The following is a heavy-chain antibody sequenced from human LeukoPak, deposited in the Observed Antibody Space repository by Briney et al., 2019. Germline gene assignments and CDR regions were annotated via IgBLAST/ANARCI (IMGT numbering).Heavy chain of an antibody. D-gene: IGHD3-10*01. Sequence: GASVKVSCKASGYTFTGYYMHWVRQAPGQGLEWMGWINPNSGGTNYAQKFQGRVTMTTDTSTSTAYMELRSLRSDDTAVYYCARARGFGELTADYWGQGTLVTVSS. J-gene: IGHJ4*02. CDR1: GYTFTGYY. V-gene: IGHV1-2*02. CDR3: ARARGFGELTADY. CDR2: INPNSGGT.